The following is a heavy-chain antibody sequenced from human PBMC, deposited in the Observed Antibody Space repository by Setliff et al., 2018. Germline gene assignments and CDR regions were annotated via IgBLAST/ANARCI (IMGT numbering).Heavy chain of an antibody. CDR1: GGSFSGYY. CDR2: IYHSGST. J-gene: IGHJ6*02. V-gene: IGHV4-34*01. CDR3: ARSSYSGSYLNV. Sequence: LPETLSLTCAVYGGSFSGYYWSWIRQPPGKGLEWIGEIYHSGSTNYNPSLKSRVTISVDKSKNQFSLKLSSVTAADTAVYYCARSSYSGSYLNVWGQGTTVTVSS. D-gene: IGHD1-26*01.